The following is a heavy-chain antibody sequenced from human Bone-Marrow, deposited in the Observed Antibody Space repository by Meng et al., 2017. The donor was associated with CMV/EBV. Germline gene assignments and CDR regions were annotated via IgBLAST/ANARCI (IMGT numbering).Heavy chain of an antibody. D-gene: IGHD1-14*01. CDR3: ARDRLRNFDY. V-gene: IGHV3-21*01. Sequence: GESLKISCAASGFTFSSYSMNWVRQAPGKGLEWVSSISSSSSYIYYADSVKGRFTISRDNAKNSLYLQMNSLRAEDTAVYYCARDRLRNFDYWGQGILVTVSS. CDR2: ISSSSSYI. J-gene: IGHJ4*02. CDR1: GFTFSSYS.